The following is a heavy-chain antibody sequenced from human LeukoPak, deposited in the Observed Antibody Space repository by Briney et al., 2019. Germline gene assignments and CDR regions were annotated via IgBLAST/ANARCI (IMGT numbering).Heavy chain of an antibody. J-gene: IGHJ4*02. CDR1: GFTFSSYS. CDR3: ARENGDYEVADY. Sequence: GGSLRLSCAASGFTFSSYSMNWVRQAPGKGLEWVSSISSSSSYIYYADSVKGRFTISRDNAKNSLYLQMNSLRAEDTAVYYCARENGDYEVADYWGQGTLVTVSS. D-gene: IGHD4-17*01. CDR2: ISSSSSYI. V-gene: IGHV3-21*01.